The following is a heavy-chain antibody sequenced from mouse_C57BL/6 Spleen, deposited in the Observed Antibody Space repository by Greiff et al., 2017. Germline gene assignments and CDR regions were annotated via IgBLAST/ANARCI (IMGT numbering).Heavy chain of an antibody. CDR3: AGPYDGSLYCDY. CDR2: ISSCSSTI. Sequence: EVQVVESGGGLVMPGGSLKLSCAASGFTFSDYGMHWVRQAPEKWLEWVAYISSCSSTIYYADTVKGRVTIARDNTKNTLFLQMTSLRAEDTAMCESAGPYDGSLYCDYWGQGTTLTVS. J-gene: IGHJ2*01. V-gene: IGHV5-17*01. D-gene: IGHD2-9*01. CDR1: GFTFSDYG.